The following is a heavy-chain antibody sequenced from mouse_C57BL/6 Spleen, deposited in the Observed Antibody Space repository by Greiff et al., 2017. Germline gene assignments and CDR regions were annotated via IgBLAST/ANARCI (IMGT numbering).Heavy chain of an antibody. V-gene: IGHV1-22*01. D-gene: IGHD2-1*01. CDR2: INPNNGGT. J-gene: IGHJ2*01. CDR1: GYTFTDYN. CDR3: ASDYYGNYFDY. Sequence: VQLQQSGPELVKPGASVKMSCKASGYTFTDYNMPWVKQSHGKSLEWIGYINPNNGGTSYNQKFKGKATLTVNKSSSTAYMGLRSLTSEVSAVYYCASDYYGNYFDYWGQGTTLSVSS.